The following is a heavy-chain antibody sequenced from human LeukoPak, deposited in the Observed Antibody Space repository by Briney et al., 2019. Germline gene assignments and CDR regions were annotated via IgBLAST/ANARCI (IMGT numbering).Heavy chain of an antibody. D-gene: IGHD6-19*01. CDR1: GGTFSSYA. CDR3: AKRYSSGWSKTRNYMDV. J-gene: IGHJ6*03. V-gene: IGHV1-69*06. Sequence: ASVKVSCKASGGTFSSYAISWVRQAPGQGLEWMGGIIPIFGTANYAQKFQGRVTITADKSTSTAYMELSSLRSEDTAVYYCAKRYSSGWSKTRNYMDVWGKGTTVTVSS. CDR2: IIPIFGTA.